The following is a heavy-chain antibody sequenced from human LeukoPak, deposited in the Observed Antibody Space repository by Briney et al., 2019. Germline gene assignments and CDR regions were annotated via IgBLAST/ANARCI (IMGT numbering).Heavy chain of an antibody. J-gene: IGHJ3*02. CDR3: ARGGGWAEIGLDI. D-gene: IGHD6-19*01. V-gene: IGHV1-8*01. Sequence: ASVKVSCKASGYSISNYDIDWVRQAPGQGLEWMGWMRPTSPYTGYALKFQDRVSSTSDTSINTAFMELHSLRSEDTAVYYCARGGGWAEIGLDIWGQGTMVTVS. CDR1: GYSISNYD. CDR2: MRPTSPYT.